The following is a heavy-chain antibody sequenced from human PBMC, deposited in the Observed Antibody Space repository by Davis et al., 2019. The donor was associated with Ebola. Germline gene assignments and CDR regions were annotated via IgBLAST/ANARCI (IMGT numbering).Heavy chain of an antibody. CDR3: ARDLGQQLVRGGSWFDP. CDR2: MNPNSGNT. V-gene: IGHV1-8*02. J-gene: IGHJ5*02. Sequence: ASVKVSCKASGGTFSSYAISWVRQATGQGLEWMGWMNPNSGNTGYAQKFQGRVTMTRNTSISTAYMELSSLRSEDTAVYYCARDLGQQLVRGGSWFDPWGQGTLVTVSS. CDR1: GGTFSSYA. D-gene: IGHD6-13*01.